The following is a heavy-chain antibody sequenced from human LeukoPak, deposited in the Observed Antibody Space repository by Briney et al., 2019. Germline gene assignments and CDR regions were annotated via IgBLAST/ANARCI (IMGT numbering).Heavy chain of an antibody. D-gene: IGHD3-22*01. J-gene: IGHJ4*02. CDR3: AKDSTSYYYGLDY. V-gene: IGHV3-30*18. Sequence: GRSLRLSCAASGFTFSTYGMHWVRQAPGKGLEWVAVISSDGSNKYYADSVKGRFTISRDNSKNTLFLRMNSLRAEDTAVYYCAKDSTSYYYGLDYWGLGTLVTVSS. CDR2: ISSDGSNK. CDR1: GFTFSTYG.